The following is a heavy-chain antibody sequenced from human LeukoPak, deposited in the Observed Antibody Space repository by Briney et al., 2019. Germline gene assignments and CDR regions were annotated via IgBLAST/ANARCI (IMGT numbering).Heavy chain of an antibody. CDR1: GYSISSGYY. Sequence: SETLSLTCTVSGYSISSGYYWGWIRQPPGKGLEWIGSIYHSGSTYYNPSLKSRVTISVDTSKNQFSLKLSSVTAADTAVYYCAKDLLVGSGWYDGYTQTNDYWGQGTLVTVSS. CDR3: AKDLLVGSGWYDGYTQTNDY. V-gene: IGHV4-38-2*02. J-gene: IGHJ4*02. CDR2: IYHSGST. D-gene: IGHD6-19*01.